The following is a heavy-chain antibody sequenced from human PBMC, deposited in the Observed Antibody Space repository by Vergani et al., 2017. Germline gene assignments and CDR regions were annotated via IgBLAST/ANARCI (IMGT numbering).Heavy chain of an antibody. J-gene: IGHJ4*02. V-gene: IGHV3-30-3*01. Sequence: QVQLVESGGGVVQPGRSLRLSCAASGFTFSSYAMHWVRQAPGKGLEWVAVISYDGSNKYYADSVKGRFTISRDNSKNTLYLQMNSLRAEDTAVYYCARDWKIMVAAHLLDYWGQGTLVTVSS. CDR2: ISYDGSNK. CDR3: ARDWKIMVAAHLLDY. D-gene: IGHD2-15*01. CDR1: GFTFSSYA.